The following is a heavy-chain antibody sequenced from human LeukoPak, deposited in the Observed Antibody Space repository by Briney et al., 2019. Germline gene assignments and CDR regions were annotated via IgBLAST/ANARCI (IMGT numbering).Heavy chain of an antibody. J-gene: IGHJ3*02. D-gene: IGHD7-27*01. CDR1: GLTFRNYA. Sequence: GGSLRLSCAVTGLTFRNYAMSWVRQAPGKGPEWVSDISGSGGVTHYADSVKGRFSISRDNAMNSLYLQMNSLTTEDMALYYCTKGNWGYPFDIWGQGTMVTVSS. CDR2: ISGSGGVT. CDR3: TKGNWGYPFDI. V-gene: IGHV3-23*01.